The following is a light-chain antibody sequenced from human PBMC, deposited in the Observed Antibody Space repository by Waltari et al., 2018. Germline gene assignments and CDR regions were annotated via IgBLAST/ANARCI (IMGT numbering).Light chain of an antibody. CDR1: SSDFGGYNY. CDR3: NSFTSSSTVV. Sequence: QSALTQTASVYGSPGQSITIPCNGTSSDFGGYNYVSWYQQHPGKAPKLMIYDVSNRPSGVSNRFSGSKSGNTASLTSSGLQPEDEADYYCNSFTSSSTVVFGGGTKLTVL. J-gene: IGLJ3*02. CDR2: DVS. V-gene: IGLV2-14*03.